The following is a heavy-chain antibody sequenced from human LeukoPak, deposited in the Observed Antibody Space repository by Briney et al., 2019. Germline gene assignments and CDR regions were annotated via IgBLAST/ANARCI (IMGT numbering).Heavy chain of an antibody. CDR3: ARVRVSGTYLYYFDF. CDR1: GGSISNDH. V-gene: IGHV4-4*09. Sequence: SETLSLTCNVSGGSISNDHWSWIRQPPGKELEWIGYILTSGTTNYNPSLKSRVAILVDTSKNQVSLKLSSVTAVDTAIYFCARVRVSGTYLYYFDFWGQGILVTVSS. D-gene: IGHD3-10*01. CDR2: ILTSGTT. J-gene: IGHJ4*02.